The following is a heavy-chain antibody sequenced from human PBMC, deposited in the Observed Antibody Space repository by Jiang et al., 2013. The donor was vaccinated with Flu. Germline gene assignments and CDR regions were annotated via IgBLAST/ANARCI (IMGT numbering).Heavy chain of an antibody. CDR1: GYTFTSYY. Sequence: SGAEVKKPGASVKVSCKASGYTFTSYYMHWVRQAPGQGLEWMGIINPSGGSTSYAQKFQGRVTMTRDTSTSTVYMELSSLRSEDTAVYYCAREYCSSTSCYSSPTQRFDYWGQGTLVTVSS. J-gene: IGHJ4*02. CDR3: AREYCSSTSCYSSPTQRFDY. V-gene: IGHV1-46*01. CDR2: INPSGGST. D-gene: IGHD2-2*01.